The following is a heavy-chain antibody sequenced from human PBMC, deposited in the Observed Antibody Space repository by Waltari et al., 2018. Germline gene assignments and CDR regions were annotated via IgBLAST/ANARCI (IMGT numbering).Heavy chain of an antibody. D-gene: IGHD3-22*01. J-gene: IGHJ4*02. CDR2: IWYEGNNK. CDR1: GFSFSSYG. V-gene: IGHV3-33*06. Sequence: QVQLVESGGGVVQPGRSLRLSCAASGFSFSSYGMHWVRQAPGKGLEGAAVIWYEGNNKYYADSVKGRFTISRDNSKNTLYLQMNSLRAEDTAVYYCAKLPGESYYDSSGYYGGDYWGQGTLVTVSS. CDR3: AKLPGESYYDSSGYYGGDY.